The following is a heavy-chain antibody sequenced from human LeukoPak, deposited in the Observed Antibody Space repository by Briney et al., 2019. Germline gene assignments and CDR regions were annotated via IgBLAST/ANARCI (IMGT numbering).Heavy chain of an antibody. V-gene: IGHV4-34*01. J-gene: IGHJ4*02. CDR1: GGSFSGYY. CDR3: ARDGGSYSFFDY. Sequence: SETLSLTCAVYGGSFSGYYWSWIRQPPGKGLEWIGYIYHSGSTYYNPSLKSRVTISVDRSKNQFSLKLSSVTAADTAVYYCARDGGSYSFFDYWGQGTLVTVSS. D-gene: IGHD1-26*01. CDR2: IYHSGST.